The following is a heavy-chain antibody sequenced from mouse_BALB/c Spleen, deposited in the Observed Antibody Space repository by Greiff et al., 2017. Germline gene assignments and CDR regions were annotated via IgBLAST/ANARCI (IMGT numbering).Heavy chain of an antibody. CDR2: ISSGGSYT. Sequence: EVKLVESGGGLVKPGGSLKLSCAASGFTFSSYAMSWVRQSPEKRLEWVAEISSGGSYTYYPDTVTGRFTISRDNAKNTLYLEMSSLRSEDTAMSYCARLHYYGSRGAMDYWGQGTSVTVSS. CDR1: GFTFSSYA. J-gene: IGHJ4*01. CDR3: ARLHYYGSRGAMDY. V-gene: IGHV5-9-4*01. D-gene: IGHD1-1*01.